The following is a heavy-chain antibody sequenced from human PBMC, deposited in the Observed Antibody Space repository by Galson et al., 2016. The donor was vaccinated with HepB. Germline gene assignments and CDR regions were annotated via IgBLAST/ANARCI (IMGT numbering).Heavy chain of an antibody. CDR2: IIPGNGNT. CDR1: GYTFTAYP. CDR3: ARASNYCSSPSSPRLGMDV. J-gene: IGHJ6*02. D-gene: IGHD2-2*01. V-gene: IGHV1-3*01. Sequence: SVKVSCKASGYTFTAYPMHWVRQAPGQRFEWMGWIIPGNGNTKYSQNFQGRITITRDTSASTGYMELSSLRSEDTAVYYCARASNYCSSPSSPRLGMDVWGHGTTVTVSS.